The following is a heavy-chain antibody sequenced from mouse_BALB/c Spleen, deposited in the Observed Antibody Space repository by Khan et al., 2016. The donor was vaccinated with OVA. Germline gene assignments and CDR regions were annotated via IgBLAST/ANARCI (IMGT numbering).Heavy chain of an antibody. Sequence: EVKLMESGGDLVKPGGSLKLSCAASGFTFSSYSMSWVRQTPDKRLEWVATISSGGDYTYYPDSVKGRFTISRDNARNPLYLQMSSLKSEDTAMYYCASDLTGSFAYWGQGTLVTVSA. D-gene: IGHD4-1*01. CDR3: ASDLTGSFAY. CDR2: ISSGGDYT. J-gene: IGHJ3*01. CDR1: GFTFSSYS. V-gene: IGHV5-6*01.